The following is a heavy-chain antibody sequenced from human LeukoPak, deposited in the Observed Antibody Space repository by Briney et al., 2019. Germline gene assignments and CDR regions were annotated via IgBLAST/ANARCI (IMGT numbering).Heavy chain of an antibody. V-gene: IGHV1-69*01. D-gene: IGHD1-26*01. CDR2: IIPIFGTA. CDR1: GGTFSSYA. CDR3: ARVVGATTLDY. Sequence: SVTVSCKASGGTFSSYAISWVRQAPGQGLEWMGGIIPIFGTANYAQKFQGRATITADESTSTAYMELSSLRSEDTAVYYCARVVGATTLDYWGQGTLVTVSS. J-gene: IGHJ4*02.